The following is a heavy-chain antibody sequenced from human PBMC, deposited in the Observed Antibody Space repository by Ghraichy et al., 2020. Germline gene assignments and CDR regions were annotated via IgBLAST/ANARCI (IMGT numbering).Heavy chain of an antibody. D-gene: IGHD3-10*01. J-gene: IGHJ4*02. V-gene: IGHV3-48*01. CDR3: ARLTSY. Sequence: LSLTCAASGFTFSSYSMNWVRQAPGKGLEWISYISSTTSTIYYADSVKGRFTISRDNAKNSLYLQMNSLRVEDTAVYYCARLTSYWGQGTLVTVSS. CDR1: GFTFSSYS. CDR2: ISSTTSTI.